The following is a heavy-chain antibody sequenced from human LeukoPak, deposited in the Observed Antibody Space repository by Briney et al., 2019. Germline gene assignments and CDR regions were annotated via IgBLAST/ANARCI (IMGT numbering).Heavy chain of an antibody. D-gene: IGHD3-3*01. Sequence: PSETLSLTCTVSGGSISSYYWSWIRQPPGKGLEWIGYIYYSGSTNYNPSLKSRVTISVDTSKNQFSLKLSSVTAADTAVYYCASLSTYYDFWSGYRLGYYYMDVWGKGTTVTVSS. CDR2: IYYSGST. V-gene: IGHV4-59*01. CDR3: ASLSTYYDFWSGYRLGYYYMDV. CDR1: GGSISSYY. J-gene: IGHJ6*03.